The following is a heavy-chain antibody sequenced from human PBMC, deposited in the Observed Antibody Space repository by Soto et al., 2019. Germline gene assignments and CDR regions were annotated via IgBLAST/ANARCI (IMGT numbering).Heavy chain of an antibody. CDR3: AKKAPRGGQLGYFDS. CDR1: GFTFSSYA. Sequence: GVLRLSCAASGFTFSSYAMSWVRQAPGKGLEWVSAISGRGGSTFYAASVKGRFTISRDNSKNTLYMQMNSLRAEDTAVYFCAKKAPRGGQLGYFDSWGQGTLVTVSS. V-gene: IGHV3-23*01. D-gene: IGHD6-6*01. J-gene: IGHJ4*02. CDR2: ISGRGGST.